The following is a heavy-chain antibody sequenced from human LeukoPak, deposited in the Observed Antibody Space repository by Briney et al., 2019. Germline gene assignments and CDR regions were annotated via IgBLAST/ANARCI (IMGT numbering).Heavy chain of an antibody. D-gene: IGHD2-2*01. CDR3: TTDKRYCSSTSCYGRIGYYYMDV. J-gene: IGHJ6*03. CDR1: GFTFSNAW. V-gene: IGHV3-15*01. Sequence: GGSLRLSCAASGFTFSNAWMSWVRQAPGKGLEWVGRIKSKTDGGTTDYAAPVKGRFTISRDDSKNTPYLQMNSLKTEDTAVYYCTTDKRYCSSTSCYGRIGYYYMDVWGKGTTVTVSS. CDR2: IKSKTDGGTT.